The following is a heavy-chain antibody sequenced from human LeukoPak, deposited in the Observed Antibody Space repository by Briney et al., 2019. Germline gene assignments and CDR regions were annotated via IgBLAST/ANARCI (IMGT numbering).Heavy chain of an antibody. CDR2: FGGSGGGP. CDR3: AKAPGATVNDPADY. J-gene: IGHJ4*02. D-gene: IGHD1-26*01. Sequence: PGGSLRLSCAASGFSFSVYAMNWVRQAPGKGLEWVSSFGGSGGGPWHAASVKGRFSISRDNSKNTLYLQMSSLSDEDTALYYCAKAPGATVNDPADYWGQGSLVTVSS. V-gene: IGHV3-23*01. CDR1: GFSFSVYA.